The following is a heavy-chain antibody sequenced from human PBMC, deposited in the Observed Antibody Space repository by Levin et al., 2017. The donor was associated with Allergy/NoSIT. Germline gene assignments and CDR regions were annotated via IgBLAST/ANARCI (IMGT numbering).Heavy chain of an antibody. D-gene: IGHD3-3*01. V-gene: IGHV3-66*01. CDR2: IYSGGST. Sequence: GESLKISCAASGFTVSSTYMSWVRQAPGKGLEWVSIIYSGGSTDYADSVKGRFTISRDNSKNTLFLQMNTLRADDTAVYYCARGHNDFWSGYFDLWGQGTLVTVSS. CDR3: ARGHNDFWSGYFDL. CDR1: GFTVSSTY. J-gene: IGHJ4*02.